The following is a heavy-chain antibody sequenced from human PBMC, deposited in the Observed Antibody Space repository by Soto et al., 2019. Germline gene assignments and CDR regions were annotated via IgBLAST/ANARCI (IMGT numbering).Heavy chain of an antibody. CDR2: TSAYNGNT. D-gene: IGHD6-6*01. Sequence: ASVKVSCKASGYTFTSYGISWVRQAPGQGLEWMGWTSAYNGNTNYAQKLQGRVTMTTDTSTSTAYMELRSLRSDDTAVYYCARSTGVVAARRPTQNAPGYWGQGTLVTVSS. CDR1: GYTFTSYG. J-gene: IGHJ4*02. CDR3: ARSTGVVAARRPTQNAPGY. V-gene: IGHV1-18*04.